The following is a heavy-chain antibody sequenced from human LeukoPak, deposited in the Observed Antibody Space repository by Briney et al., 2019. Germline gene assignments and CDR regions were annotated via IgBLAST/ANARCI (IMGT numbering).Heavy chain of an antibody. J-gene: IGHJ4*02. D-gene: IGHD5-18*01. CDR2: VSGSSSPI. V-gene: IGHV3-11*01. CDR3: ARDRGGPGFTYGQPLDY. Sequence: PGGSLRLSCAASGFTFSDYYMSWIRQAPGKGPEWVSYVSGSSSPIYYADSVKGRFTLSWDNAKNSLYLQMNSLRAEDTAVYYRARDRGGPGFTYGQPLDYWGQGTLVTVSS. CDR1: GFTFSDYY.